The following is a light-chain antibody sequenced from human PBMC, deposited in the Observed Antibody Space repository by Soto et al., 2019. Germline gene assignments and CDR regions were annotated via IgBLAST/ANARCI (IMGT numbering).Light chain of an antibody. V-gene: IGKV1-5*01. J-gene: IGKJ1*01. Sequence: DIQMAQSKSSLSASVGDRFTVTCRASQSISSYLNWYQQKPGKAPKLLIYDASSLESGVPSRFSGSGSGTEFTLTISSLQPDDFATYYCQQYNSYSWTSGQGTKADIK. CDR1: QSISSY. CDR2: DAS. CDR3: QQYNSYSWT.